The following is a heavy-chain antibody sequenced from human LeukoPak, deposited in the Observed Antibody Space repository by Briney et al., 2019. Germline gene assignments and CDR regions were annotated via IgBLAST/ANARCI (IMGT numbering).Heavy chain of an antibody. J-gene: IGHJ4*02. CDR2: ISRDGGTI. Sequence: GGSLRLSCAASGFTYSTYSMNWVRQAPGKGLEWVSFISRDGGTIDYADSVKGRLTISRDNAKNSLYLQMNSLRGEDTAVYYCARKAITVTTFDYWGQGTLVTVSS. D-gene: IGHD4-17*01. CDR3: ARKAITVTTFDY. CDR1: GFTYSTYS. V-gene: IGHV3-48*04.